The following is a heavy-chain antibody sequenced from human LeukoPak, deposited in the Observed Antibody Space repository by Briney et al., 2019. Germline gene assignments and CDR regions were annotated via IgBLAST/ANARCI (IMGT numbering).Heavy chain of an antibody. CDR3: ARDSSVCEFDV. D-gene: IGHD6-6*01. V-gene: IGHV3-48*01. Sequence: GGSLRLSCAASGCTFSPYTMHWFRQPPGKGLEWVSYINTGSTTIYYADSVKGRFTISRDNAKNSLYLHMNSLRAEDTAVYYCARDSSVCEFDVSGQGTMVTVSS. CDR1: GCTFSPYT. J-gene: IGHJ3*01. CDR2: INTGSTTI.